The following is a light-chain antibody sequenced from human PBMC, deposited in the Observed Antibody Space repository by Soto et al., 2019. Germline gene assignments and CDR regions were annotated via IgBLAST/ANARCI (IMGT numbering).Light chain of an antibody. CDR2: GAS. V-gene: IGKV3-20*01. Sequence: EIVLTQSPGTLSLSPGERATLSCRASQSVSSSYLAWYQQKPGQAPRLLIYGASSRATGIPDRFSGSGSGTDFTLTISRLEPEDFAGYYCQQYGSSPPTFGVGTKVEIK. CDR1: QSVSSSY. J-gene: IGKJ4*01. CDR3: QQYGSSPPT.